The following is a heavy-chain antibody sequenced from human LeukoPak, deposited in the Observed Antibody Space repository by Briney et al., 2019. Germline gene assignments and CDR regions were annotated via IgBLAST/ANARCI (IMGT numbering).Heavy chain of an antibody. Sequence: SETLSLTCTVSGGSISSYYWSWIRQPPGKGLEWIGYIYYSGSTNYNPSLKSRVTISVDTSKNQFSLRLSSVTAADTAVYFCARLPMTTVTTDYYYGMDVWGQGTTVTVSS. D-gene: IGHD4-17*01. CDR3: ARLPMTTVTTDYYYGMDV. CDR1: GGSISSYY. V-gene: IGHV4-59*08. CDR2: IYYSGST. J-gene: IGHJ6*02.